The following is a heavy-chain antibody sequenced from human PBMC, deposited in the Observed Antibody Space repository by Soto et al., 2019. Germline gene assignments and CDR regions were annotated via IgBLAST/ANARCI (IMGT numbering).Heavy chain of an antibody. CDR2: IYYSGTT. V-gene: IGHV4-61*01. J-gene: IGHJ6*02. D-gene: IGHD6-6*01. CDR1: GASVNSVSYY. CDR3: ARDLVEDSSSLFGGSYYYGVDV. Sequence: PSETLSLTCTVSGASVNSVSYYWSWIRQPPGKGLEWIGYIYYSGTTNYNPSLKSRVTISVDTSNNQFSLKLSSVTAADTAVYYCARDLVEDSSSLFGGSYYYGVDVWGQGTTVTVSS.